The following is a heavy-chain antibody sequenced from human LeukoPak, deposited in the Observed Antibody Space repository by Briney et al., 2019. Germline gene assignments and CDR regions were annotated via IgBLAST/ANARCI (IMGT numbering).Heavy chain of an antibody. J-gene: IGHJ4*02. CDR2: ISGSGSGT. Sequence: HGGSMRLSCAASGFTFSTCAMTWVSQAPGKGMERVSAISGSGSGTYYADSVKGRFTISRDNPKNTLYLQMNSLRAEDTAVYYCAKEFRGYTLTIEYWGQGTLVTVSS. V-gene: IGHV3-23*01. CDR1: GFTFSTCA. CDR3: AKEFRGYTLTIEY. D-gene: IGHD5-12*01.